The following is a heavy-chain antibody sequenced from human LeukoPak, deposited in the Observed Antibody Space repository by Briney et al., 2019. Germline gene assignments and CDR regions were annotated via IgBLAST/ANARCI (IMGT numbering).Heavy chain of an antibody. V-gene: IGHV4-34*01. CDR3: ARQDGVLTGYPFDS. Sequence: SETLSLTCAVYGGSFSGYYCTWIRQPPGKGLEWSWEINHSGSTNYNPSLKSRVTISLDTSKNQFSLKLSSVTAADTAMYYCARQDGVLTGYPFDSWGQGTLVTVSS. J-gene: IGHJ4*02. D-gene: IGHD3-9*01. CDR2: INHSGST. CDR1: GGSFSGYY.